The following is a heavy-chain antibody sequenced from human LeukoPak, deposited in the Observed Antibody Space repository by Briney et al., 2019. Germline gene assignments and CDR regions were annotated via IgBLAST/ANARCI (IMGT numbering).Heavy chain of an antibody. CDR2: ISWNSGSI. CDR1: GLPHDDYA. D-gene: IGHD6-19*01. CDR3: AKEWWLALLGNDTFDI. Sequence: GRSLRLSCAASGLPHDDYAMHWVRHAPGKGLEWVSGISWNSGSIRYADSVKGRFTISRDNAKHCLYLQMNSLREEDTALYYCAKEWWLALLGNDTFDIWGQGTMVTVSS. V-gene: IGHV3-9*01. J-gene: IGHJ3*02.